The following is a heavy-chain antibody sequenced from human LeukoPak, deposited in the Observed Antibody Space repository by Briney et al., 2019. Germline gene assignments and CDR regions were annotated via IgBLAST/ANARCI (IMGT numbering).Heavy chain of an antibody. Sequence: GGSLRLSCVASGFTFSSYNMNWVRQAPGKGLEWVSSISSSGSYIYYADSVKGRFTISRDSAKNSLHLQMNSLRADDTAMYYCAGEVRYTGICLDYWGQGTLVTVSS. CDR1: GFTFSSYN. J-gene: IGHJ4*02. CDR3: AGEVRYTGICLDY. V-gene: IGHV3-21*01. CDR2: ISSSGSYI. D-gene: IGHD6-13*01.